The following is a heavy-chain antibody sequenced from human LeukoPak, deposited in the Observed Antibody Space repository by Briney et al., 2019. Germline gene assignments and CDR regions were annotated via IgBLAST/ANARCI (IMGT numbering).Heavy chain of an antibody. D-gene: IGHD3-10*01. CDR2: IRFDGNNE. J-gene: IGHJ4*02. CDR3: VADPFGRGVTESLWL. Sequence: GGSLRLSCAASGFTFSNYGMHWVRQAPGKGLEWMTFIRFDGNNEFYADSVKDRLTISRDNSKNTLYLQMNSLRTEDTAVYYCVADPFGRGVTESLWLWGQGTLVTVSS. CDR1: GFTFSNYG. V-gene: IGHV3-30*02.